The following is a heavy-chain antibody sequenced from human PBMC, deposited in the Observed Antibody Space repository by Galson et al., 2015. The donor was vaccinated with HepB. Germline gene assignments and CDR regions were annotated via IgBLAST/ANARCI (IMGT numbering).Heavy chain of an antibody. D-gene: IGHD2-2*01. Sequence: SVKVSCKASGYTFTSYAMHWVRQAPGQRLEWMGWINAGNGNTKYSQKFQGRVTITRDTSASTAYMELSSLRSEDTAVYYCARGGYCSSTSCYGGFDYWGQGTQVTVSS. CDR3: ARGGYCSSTSCYGGFDY. V-gene: IGHV1-3*01. CDR2: INAGNGNT. CDR1: GYTFTSYA. J-gene: IGHJ4*02.